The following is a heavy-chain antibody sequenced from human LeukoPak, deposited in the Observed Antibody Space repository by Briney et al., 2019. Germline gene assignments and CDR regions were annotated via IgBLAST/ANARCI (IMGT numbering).Heavy chain of an antibody. Sequence: SETLSLTCTVSGGSISSYYWSWIRQPPGKGLEWIGYIYYSGSTNYNPSLKSRVTISVDTSKNQFSLKLSSVTAADTAVYYCARDPSIAAAVDYWGQGTLVTVSS. J-gene: IGHJ4*02. CDR1: GGSISSYY. V-gene: IGHV4-59*12. CDR2: IYYSGST. D-gene: IGHD6-13*01. CDR3: ARDPSIAAAVDY.